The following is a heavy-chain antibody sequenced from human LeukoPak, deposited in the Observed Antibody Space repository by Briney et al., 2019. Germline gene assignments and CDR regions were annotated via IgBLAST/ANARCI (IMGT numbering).Heavy chain of an antibody. J-gene: IGHJ4*02. V-gene: IGHV3-23*01. CDR3: ATDSNPFDF. CDR1: GFTFSSYA. Sequence: GGSLRLSCAASGFTFSSYAMAWVRQAPGKGLEWVSRISGGGDTTYYTDSVKGRFTISRDNSKNTLFLQMNSLRAEDTAIYFCATDSNPFDFWGQGTLVTVSS. D-gene: IGHD6-13*01. CDR2: ISGGGDTT.